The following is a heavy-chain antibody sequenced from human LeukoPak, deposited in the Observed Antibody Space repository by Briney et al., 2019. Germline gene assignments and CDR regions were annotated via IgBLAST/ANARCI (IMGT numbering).Heavy chain of an antibody. Sequence: PSETLSLTCAVYGGSSSGYYWSWIRQPPGKGLEWIGEIDHSGTTDYNPSLKSRVTISVDTSKNQFSLNLSSVTAADTAVYYCARLLVGATSRGFDSWGQGTLVTVSS. CDR2: IDHSGTT. CDR1: GGSSSGYY. J-gene: IGHJ4*02. V-gene: IGHV4-34*01. CDR3: ARLLVGATSRGFDS. D-gene: IGHD1-26*01.